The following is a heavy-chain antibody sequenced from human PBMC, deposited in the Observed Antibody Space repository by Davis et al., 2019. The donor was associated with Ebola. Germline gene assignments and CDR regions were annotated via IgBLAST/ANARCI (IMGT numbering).Heavy chain of an antibody. Sequence: SETLSLTCTVSGCSISSSSYYWGWIRQPPGKGLEWIGSIYYSGSTYYNPSLKSRVTISVDTSKNQFSLKLSSVTAADTAVYYCARRAYNWNYAYYYYGMDVWGQGTTVTVSS. CDR2: IYYSGST. CDR3: ARRAYNWNYAYYYYGMDV. D-gene: IGHD1-7*01. V-gene: IGHV4-39*01. J-gene: IGHJ6*02. CDR1: GCSISSSSYY.